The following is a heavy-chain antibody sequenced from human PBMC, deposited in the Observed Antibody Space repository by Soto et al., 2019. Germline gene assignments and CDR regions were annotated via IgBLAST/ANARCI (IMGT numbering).Heavy chain of an antibody. D-gene: IGHD2-8*01. J-gene: IGHJ4*02. CDR3: AHIGPRIVYAGGHDVFDF. V-gene: IGHV2-5*02. CDR1: GFSVSSSGVG. Sequence: QITLKESGPTLVKPTQTLTLTCTVSGFSVSSSGVGVGWFRRPPGKELEWLAHIYWDDDKRYSPSLKSRRTITKDTSTNKVVLTLTNIERVDTATYYCAHIGPRIVYAGGHDVFDFWGQGTLVTVSS. CDR2: IYWDDDK.